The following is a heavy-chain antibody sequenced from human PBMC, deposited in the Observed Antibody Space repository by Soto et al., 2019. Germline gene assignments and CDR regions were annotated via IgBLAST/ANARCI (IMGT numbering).Heavy chain of an antibody. CDR3: ARGIWFGECLFDY. Sequence: QVQLVQSGAEVKKPGASVKVSCKASVYTFTSYDINWVRQATGQGLEWMGWMNPNSGNTAYAQKFLGRVTMTRNTSINTAYMELSSLRSEDTAVYYCARGIWFGECLFDYWGQGTLVTVSS. V-gene: IGHV1-8*01. J-gene: IGHJ4*02. CDR2: MNPNSGNT. CDR1: VYTFTSYD. D-gene: IGHD3-10*01.